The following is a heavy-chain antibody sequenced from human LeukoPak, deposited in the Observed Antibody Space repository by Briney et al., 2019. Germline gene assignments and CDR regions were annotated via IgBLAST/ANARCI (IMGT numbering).Heavy chain of an antibody. V-gene: IGHV4-4*07. J-gene: IGHJ4*02. D-gene: IGHD3-3*01. CDR1: GGSISSYY. CDR2: IYTSGST. CDR3: ARDAPIHYDFWSGYSDGDYFDY. Sequence: SETLSLTCTVSGGSISSYYWSWIRQPAGKGLEWIGRIYTSGSTNYNPSLKSRVTMSVDTSKNQFSLKLSSVTAADTAVYYCARDAPIHYDFWSGYSDGDYFDYWGQGTLVTVSS.